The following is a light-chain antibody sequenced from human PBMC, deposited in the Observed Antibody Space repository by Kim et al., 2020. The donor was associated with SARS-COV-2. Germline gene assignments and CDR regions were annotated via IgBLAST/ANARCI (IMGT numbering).Light chain of an antibody. Sequence: LAPGDRATLFCRASQSVFRDFVAWYQQKSGQAPRLLIKGASARATGIPERFSGSGSGTDFTLTINRLEPEDYAVYFCQQYGDPVQTFGQGTKLEI. V-gene: IGKV3-20*01. J-gene: IGKJ1*01. CDR3: QQYGDPVQT. CDR1: QSVFRDF. CDR2: GAS.